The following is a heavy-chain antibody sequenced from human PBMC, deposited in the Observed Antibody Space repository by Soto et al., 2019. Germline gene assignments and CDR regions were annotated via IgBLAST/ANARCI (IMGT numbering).Heavy chain of an antibody. CDR3: ARAEEYCSGGSCYSGWFDP. Sequence: SETLSLTCTVSGGSISSGDYYWSWIRQPPGKGLEWIGYIYYSGSTYYNPSLKSRVTISVDTSKNQFSLKLSSVTAADTAVYYCARAEEYCSGGSCYSGWFDPWGQGTLVTVS. J-gene: IGHJ5*02. V-gene: IGHV4-30-4*01. CDR2: IYYSGST. D-gene: IGHD2-15*01. CDR1: GGSISSGDYY.